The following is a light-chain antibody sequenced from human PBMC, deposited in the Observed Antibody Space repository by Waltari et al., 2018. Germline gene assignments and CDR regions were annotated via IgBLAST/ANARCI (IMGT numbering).Light chain of an antibody. Sequence: QSILTQPPSVSGTPGQRVTISCSGSNSNIGGNSVNWYQQLPGPAPKLLIYNDNQGPSGVPDRFSASKSGTSATLAITGLQSEDEADYYCAVWDDSLGGVFGGGTKLTVL. V-gene: IGLV1-44*01. CDR2: NDN. J-gene: IGLJ3*02. CDR1: NSNIGGNS. CDR3: AVWDDSLGGV.